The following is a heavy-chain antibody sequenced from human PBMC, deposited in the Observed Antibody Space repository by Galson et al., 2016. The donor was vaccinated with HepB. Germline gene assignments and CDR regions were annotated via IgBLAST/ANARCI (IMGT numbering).Heavy chain of an antibody. Sequence: SLRLSCAASGFTFSSFWVNWVRQAPGKGLEWVASIKKDGRDKYYVGSVKGRFTISRDNAKNSLYLQMNSLRAEDTAVYYCARDASSTGYFGGTTDDYWGQGTLVTVSS. D-gene: IGHD3-22*01. V-gene: IGHV3-7*01. CDR1: GFTFSSFW. J-gene: IGHJ4*02. CDR2: IKKDGRDK. CDR3: ARDASSTGYFGGTTDDY.